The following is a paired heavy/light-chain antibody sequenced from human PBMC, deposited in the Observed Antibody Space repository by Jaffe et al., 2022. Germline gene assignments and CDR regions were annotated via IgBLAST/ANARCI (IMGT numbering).Light chain of an antibody. J-gene: IGKJ2*01. CDR1: QSLLHSDGKTY. CDR3: MQSIQIPPT. CDR2: EVS. Sequence: DIVMTQTPLSLSVTPGQPASISCKSSQSLLHSDGKTYLFWYLQKAGQPPQHLIYEVSNRFSGVPDRFSGSGTGTDFTLKISRVEAEDVGFYYCMQSIQIPPTFGQGTKLEIK. V-gene: IGKV2D-29*01.
Heavy chain of an antibody. CDR1: GFTFSVYA. CDR3: TRYSAYYHSYMDF. D-gene: IGHD2-15*01. CDR2: IRSKANSYAT. Sequence: EVQLVESGGGLVQPGGSLKLSCAASGFTFSVYAMHWVRQASGKGLEWVGRIRSKANSYATDYAASVKDRFTISRDDSKSTAYLHIQSLKTEDTAVYYCTRYSAYYHSYMDFWGRGTTVTVSS. J-gene: IGHJ6*03. V-gene: IGHV3-73*02.